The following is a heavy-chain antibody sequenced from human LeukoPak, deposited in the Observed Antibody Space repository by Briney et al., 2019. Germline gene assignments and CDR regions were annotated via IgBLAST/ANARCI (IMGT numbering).Heavy chain of an antibody. D-gene: IGHD5-18*01. Sequence: PSETLSLTCTVSGGSISSSSYCWGWIRQPPGKGLEWIGSIYYSGSTYYNPSLKSRVTISVDTSKNQFSLKLSSVTAADTAVYYCASEDTAMVTYYFDYWGQGTLVTVSS. CDR1: GGSISSSSYC. CDR3: ASEDTAMVTYYFDY. CDR2: IYYSGST. J-gene: IGHJ4*02. V-gene: IGHV4-39*01.